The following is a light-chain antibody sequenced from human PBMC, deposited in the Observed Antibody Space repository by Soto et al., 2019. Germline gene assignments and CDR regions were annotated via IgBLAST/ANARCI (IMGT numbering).Light chain of an antibody. Sequence: QTVVTQEPSFSVSPGGTVTLTCDLSSGSVSTSYYPSWYQRTPGQAPRTLIYRTNIRSSGVPDRFSGSILGSRAALTITGAQADDEADYCCVLYVSRGIWVFGGGTQLTVL. CDR2: RTN. CDR3: VLYVSRGIWV. CDR1: SGSVSTSYY. J-gene: IGLJ2*01. V-gene: IGLV8-61*01.